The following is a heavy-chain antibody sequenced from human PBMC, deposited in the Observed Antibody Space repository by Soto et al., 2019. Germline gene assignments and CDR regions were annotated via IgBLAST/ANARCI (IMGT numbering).Heavy chain of an antibody. V-gene: IGHV1-2*04. CDR3: ARERLRSSGYNRALGY. J-gene: IGHJ4*02. D-gene: IGHD3-22*01. CDR1: VYTFTGDH. CDR2: INPNSGGT. Sequence: APVKLSRKASVYTFTGDHMHRLRQAPGQGLEWMGWINPNSGGTNYAQKFQGWVTMTRDTSISTAYMELSRLRSDDTAVYYCARERLRSSGYNRALGYWGQGTLVTVSS.